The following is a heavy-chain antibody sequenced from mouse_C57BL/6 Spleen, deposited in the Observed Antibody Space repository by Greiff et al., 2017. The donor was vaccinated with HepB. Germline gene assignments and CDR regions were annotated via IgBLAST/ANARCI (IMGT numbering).Heavy chain of an antibody. D-gene: IGHD4-1*01. J-gene: IGHJ2*01. CDR2: INPNNGGT. CDR1: GYTFTDYY. V-gene: IGHV1-26*01. CDR3: ARGGRLTGSFDY. Sequence: EVQLQQSGPELVKPGASVKISCKASGYTFTDYYMNWVKQSHGKSLEWIGDINPNNGGTSYNQKFKGKATLTVDKSSSTAYMELRSLTSEDSAVYYCARGGRLTGSFDYWGQGTTLTVSS.